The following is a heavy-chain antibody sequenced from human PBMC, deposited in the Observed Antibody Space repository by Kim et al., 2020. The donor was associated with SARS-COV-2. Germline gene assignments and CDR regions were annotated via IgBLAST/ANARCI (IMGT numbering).Heavy chain of an antibody. D-gene: IGHD6-13*01. CDR2: IYSGGST. Sequence: GGSLRLSCAASGFTVSSNYMSWVRQAPGKGLEWVSVIYSGGSTYYADSVKGRFTISRDNSKNTLYLQMNSLRAEDTAVYYCARVGSPSSSSWYGAVDYWGQGTLVTVSS. V-gene: IGHV3-53*01. CDR1: GFTVSSNY. J-gene: IGHJ4*02. CDR3: ARVGSPSSSSWYGAVDY.